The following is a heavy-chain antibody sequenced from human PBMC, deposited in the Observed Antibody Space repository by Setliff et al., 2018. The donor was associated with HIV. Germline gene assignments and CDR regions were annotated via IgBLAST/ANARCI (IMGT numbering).Heavy chain of an antibody. CDR2: IYTSGST. V-gene: IGHV4-4*07. J-gene: IGHJ5*02. Sequence: SETLSLTCSVSGGSISDYYWSWVRQPAGKGLEWIGRIYTSGSTNYNPSLKSRVTISVDTSKNQFSLKLSSVTAADTAVYYCARELRRFDTSDTAPHNWFDPWGQGTLVTVSS. CDR3: ARELRRFDTSDTAPHNWFDP. D-gene: IGHD3-22*01. CDR1: GGSISDYY.